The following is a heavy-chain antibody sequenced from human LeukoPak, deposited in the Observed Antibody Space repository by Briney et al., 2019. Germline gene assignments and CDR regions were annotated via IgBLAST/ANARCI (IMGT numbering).Heavy chain of an antibody. CDR3: ARGMGSSGYSYYYYYMDV. J-gene: IGHJ6*03. D-gene: IGHD3-22*01. CDR1: GYTFTSYG. V-gene: IGHV1-18*01. CDR2: ISAYNGNT. Sequence: GASVKVSCKASGYTFTSYGISWVRQAPGQGLEWMGWISAYNGNTNYAQKLQGRVTMTRDMSTSTVYMELSSLRSEDTAVYYCARGMGSSGYSYYYYYMDVWGKGTTVTVSS.